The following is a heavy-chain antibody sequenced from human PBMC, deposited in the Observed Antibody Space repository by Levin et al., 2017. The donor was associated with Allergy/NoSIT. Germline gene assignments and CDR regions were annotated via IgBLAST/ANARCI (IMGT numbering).Heavy chain of an antibody. J-gene: IGHJ4*02. Sequence: GESLKISCAASGFDFTNYWMTWVRQTPGKGLERVANIKQDGSEKYYVDSVRGRFTISRDNANNSLFLQMNSLRAEDTAMYYCARTANRFFDTWGQGTLVTVSS. CDR1: GFDFTNYW. D-gene: IGHD6-25*01. CDR3: ARTANRFFDT. V-gene: IGHV3-7*03. CDR2: IKQDGSEK.